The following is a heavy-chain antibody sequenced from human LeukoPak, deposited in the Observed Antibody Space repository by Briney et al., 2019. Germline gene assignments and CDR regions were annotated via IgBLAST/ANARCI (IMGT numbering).Heavy chain of an antibody. D-gene: IGHD6-19*01. Sequence: GGSXRLSCAASGFTFSSYWMHWVRHXPGKGLVWVSRINSDGSSTIYADSVKGRFTISRDNAKNTLYLQMNSLRAEDTAVYYCARGGSSGWEVYGMDVWGQGTTVTVSS. CDR2: INSDGSST. CDR3: ARGGSSGWEVYGMDV. V-gene: IGHV3-74*01. J-gene: IGHJ6*02. CDR1: GFTFSSYW.